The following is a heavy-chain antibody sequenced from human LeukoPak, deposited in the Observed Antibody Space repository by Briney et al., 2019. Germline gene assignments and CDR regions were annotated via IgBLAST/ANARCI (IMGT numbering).Heavy chain of an antibody. CDR1: GGSISSYY. D-gene: IGHD6-19*01. J-gene: IGHJ4*02. CDR3: ARVYGPIAVAAYFDY. V-gene: IGHV4-59*01. Sequence: PSETLSLTCTVSGGSISSYYWSWIRQPPGKGLEWIGYIYYSGSTNYNPSLKSRVTISVDTSKNQFSLKLSSVTAADTAVYYCARVYGPIAVAAYFDYWGQGTLVTVSS. CDR2: IYYSGST.